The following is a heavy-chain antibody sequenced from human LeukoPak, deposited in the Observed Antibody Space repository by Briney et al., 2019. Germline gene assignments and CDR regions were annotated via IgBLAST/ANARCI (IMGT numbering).Heavy chain of an antibody. Sequence: GGSLRLSCAASGFTFTRYWMHWVRQVPGKGLVWVSRVNPDGSSVTYGDSVKGRFTSSRDNAKNTLYLQMHSLRAEAMAVYYCARGGSYGDYWGQGILVTVSS. CDR2: VNPDGSSV. CDR1: GFTFTRYW. CDR3: ARGGSYGDY. D-gene: IGHD3-16*01. J-gene: IGHJ4*02. V-gene: IGHV3-74*01.